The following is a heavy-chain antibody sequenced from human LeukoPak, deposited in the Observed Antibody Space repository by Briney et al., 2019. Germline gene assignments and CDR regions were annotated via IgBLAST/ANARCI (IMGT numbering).Heavy chain of an antibody. CDR1: GGSISNYY. D-gene: IGHD2-15*01. V-gene: IGHV4-59*08. CDR2: IYDSGST. Sequence: SETLSLICSVSGGSISNYYWNWIRQPPGTGLEWIGFIYDSGSTNYNPSLKSRVTISVDTSKKQVSLRLSSVTATDTAVYYCARLAYCSGGSCTRIDYWGQGTLVTVSA. J-gene: IGHJ4*02. CDR3: ARLAYCSGGSCTRIDY.